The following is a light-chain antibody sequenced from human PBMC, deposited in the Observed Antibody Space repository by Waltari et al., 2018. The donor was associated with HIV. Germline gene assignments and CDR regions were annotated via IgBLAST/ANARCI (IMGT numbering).Light chain of an antibody. J-gene: IGKJ4*01. V-gene: IGKV1-9*01. Sequence: DIQLTQSPSFLSTSVGDTVTITCRASQDISRYLAWYQKKPGKAPNLLIYAASTFHSGVPSRFSGSGSGTEFTLKISSLQPEDFATYYCQQLNSYPSFGGGTKVE. CDR3: QQLNSYPS. CDR1: QDISRY. CDR2: AAS.